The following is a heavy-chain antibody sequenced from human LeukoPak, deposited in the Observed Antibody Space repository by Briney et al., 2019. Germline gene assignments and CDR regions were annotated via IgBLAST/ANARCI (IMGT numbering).Heavy chain of an antibody. Sequence: ASVKVSCKASGYTFTSYDINWVRQATGQGLEWMGWMNPNSGNTGYAQKFQGRVTMTRNTSISTAYMELSSLRSEDTAVYYCARSGILTGYYSDWFDPWGQGTLVTVSS. D-gene: IGHD3-9*01. J-gene: IGHJ5*02. V-gene: IGHV1-8*01. CDR2: MNPNSGNT. CDR1: GYTFTSYD. CDR3: ARSGILTGYYSDWFDP.